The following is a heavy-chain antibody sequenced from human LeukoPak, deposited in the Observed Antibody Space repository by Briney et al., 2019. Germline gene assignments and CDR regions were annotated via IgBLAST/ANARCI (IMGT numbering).Heavy chain of an antibody. J-gene: IGHJ6*02. CDR1: GYTFTSYG. Sequence: GATVKVSCKASGYTFTSYGISWVRQAPGQGLEWMGWISAYNGNTNYAQKLQGRVAMTTDTSTSTAYMELRSLRSDDTAVYYCASLGTMVRGVTRGYGMDVWGQGTTVTVSS. CDR2: ISAYNGNT. V-gene: IGHV1-18*01. D-gene: IGHD3-10*01. CDR3: ASLGTMVRGVTRGYGMDV.